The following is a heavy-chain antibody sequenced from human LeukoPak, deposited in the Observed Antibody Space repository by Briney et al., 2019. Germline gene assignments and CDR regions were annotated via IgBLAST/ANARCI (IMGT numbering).Heavy chain of an antibody. D-gene: IGHD3-22*01. CDR3: ATGKTYYYDSSGYYGTSYYYMDV. Sequence: SVKVSCKASGGTFRSYAISWVRQAPGQGLEWMGRIIPIFGTANYAQKFQGRVTITTEEYASTAYMELSSLRSEDTDVYYWATGKTYYYDSSGYYGTSYYYMDVWGKGTTVTVSS. J-gene: IGHJ6*03. V-gene: IGHV1-69*05. CDR2: IIPIFGTA. CDR1: GGTFRSYA.